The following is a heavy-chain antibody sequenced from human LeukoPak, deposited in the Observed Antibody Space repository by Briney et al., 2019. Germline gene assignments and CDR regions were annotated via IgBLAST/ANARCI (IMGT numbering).Heavy chain of an antibody. CDR3: AKRYTTGQFGNQLDY. J-gene: IGHJ4*02. CDR1: GFTFSSYG. D-gene: IGHD4-11*01. Sequence: GGSLRLSCAASGFTFSSYGMHRVRQAPGEGLEWVAYIYSDAINTEYADSVKGRFTVSRDNSKNTLYLQMNSLRAEDTAVYYCAKRYTTGQFGNQLDYWGQGTLVTVSS. CDR2: IYSDAINT. V-gene: IGHV3-30*02.